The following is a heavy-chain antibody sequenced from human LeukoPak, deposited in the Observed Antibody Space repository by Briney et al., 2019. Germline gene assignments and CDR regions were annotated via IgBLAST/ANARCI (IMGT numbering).Heavy chain of an antibody. Sequence: GGSLRLSCAASGFTFSNYWMHWVRQAPGKGLVWVSRVNSDGTTITYADSVKGRFTISRDNAKNTLSLQMNSLRAEDTASYYCAKVVGTGTTPTDYWGQGTLVTVSS. V-gene: IGHV3-74*01. D-gene: IGHD1-1*01. CDR2: VNSDGTTI. CDR1: GFTFSNYW. CDR3: AKVVGTGTTPTDY. J-gene: IGHJ4*02.